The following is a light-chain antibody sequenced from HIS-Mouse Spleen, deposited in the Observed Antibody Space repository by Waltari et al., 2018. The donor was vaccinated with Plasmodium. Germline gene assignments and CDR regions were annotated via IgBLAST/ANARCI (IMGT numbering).Light chain of an antibody. CDR2: EDS. Sequence: SYELPQPPSVSVSPGQTARITCPGDALPKKYAYWYQQKSGQAPGLVIYEDSKRPPGIPERFSGSSSGTMATLTISGAQVEDEADYYCYSTDSSGNHRVFGGGTKLTVL. CDR3: YSTDSSGNHRV. CDR1: ALPKKY. V-gene: IGLV3-10*01. J-gene: IGLJ3*02.